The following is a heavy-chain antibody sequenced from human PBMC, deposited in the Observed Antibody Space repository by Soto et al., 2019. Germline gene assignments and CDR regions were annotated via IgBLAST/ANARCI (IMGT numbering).Heavy chain of an antibody. V-gene: IGHV1-69*06. Sequence: QVQLVQSGAEVKKPGSSVKVSCKASGGTFSSYAISWVRQAPGQGLEWMGGIIPIFGTANYAQKFQGRVTITADKSTSTAYMELSSLRSEDTAVYYCARESPYSSSWHRATVGMDVWGQGTTVTVSS. CDR3: ARESPYSSSWHRATVGMDV. J-gene: IGHJ6*02. CDR1: GGTFSSYA. D-gene: IGHD6-13*01. CDR2: IIPIFGTA.